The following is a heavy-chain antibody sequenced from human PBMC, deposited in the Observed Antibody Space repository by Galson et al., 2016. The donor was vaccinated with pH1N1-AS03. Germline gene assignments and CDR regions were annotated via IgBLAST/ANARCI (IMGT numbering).Heavy chain of an antibody. CDR1: GGTFSNYA. J-gene: IGHJ4*02. CDR3: ARDRHYDSSGRYFYESEH. D-gene: IGHD3-22*01. Sequence: SVKVSCKVSGGTFSNYAISWMRQAPGQGLEWMGGIHPIFGTQCYAQKFQGRLTLTADASTSAAYMELSSLTSEDTAIYYCARDRHYDSSGRYFYESEHWGQGTLVIVSS. CDR2: IHPIFGTQ. V-gene: IGHV1-69*13.